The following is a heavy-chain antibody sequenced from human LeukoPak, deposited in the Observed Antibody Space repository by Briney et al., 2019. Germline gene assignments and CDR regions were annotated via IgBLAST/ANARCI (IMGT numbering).Heavy chain of an antibody. CDR1: GFTFSSYR. CDR2: ISRSGSFI. J-gene: IGHJ3*02. D-gene: IGHD2-2*01. CDR3: ARDLRYCSSASCSENGAFDI. V-gene: IGHV3-21*01. Sequence: GGSLTLSCAASGFTFSSYRMNWVRQAPGEGLEWVSSISRSGSFIYYADSVKGRFTISRDNARNSLFLQMNSLRAEDTAVYYCARDLRYCSSASCSENGAFDIWGEGTMVTVSS.